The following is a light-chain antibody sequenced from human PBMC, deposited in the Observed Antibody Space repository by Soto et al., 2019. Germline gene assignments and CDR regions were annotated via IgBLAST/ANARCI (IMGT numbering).Light chain of an antibody. CDR1: QSISNS. J-gene: IGKJ2*02. CDR2: EAS. CDR3: QQRYNWPPCT. V-gene: IGKV3-11*01. Sequence: EVVLTQSPATLSLSPGERATLSCRASQSISNSLAWYQQKPGQAPRLLFYEASNRATGIPARFSGTGSGTDFTLTISSLEPEDFAVYYCQQRYNWPPCTFGQGTKLEIK.